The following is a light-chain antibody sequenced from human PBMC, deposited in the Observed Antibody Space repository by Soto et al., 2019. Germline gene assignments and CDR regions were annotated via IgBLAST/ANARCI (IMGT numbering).Light chain of an antibody. J-gene: IGKJ5*01. Sequence: ETVLTQSPGTLSLSPGERATLSCRGSQSGSSRSSAGYHQRPGQAPRLLIYGTSSRATGIPDRCMGSGAGTDFTLTISRLEPEDVAVYFCQRYGSSPLITFGQGTRLEI. CDR2: GTS. CDR3: QRYGSSPLIT. V-gene: IGKV3-20*01. CDR1: QSGSSRS.